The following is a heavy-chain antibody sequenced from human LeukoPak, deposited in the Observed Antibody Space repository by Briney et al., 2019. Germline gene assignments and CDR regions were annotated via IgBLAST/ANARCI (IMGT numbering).Heavy chain of an antibody. CDR3: ARGRTTGTGGKALDC. Sequence: GGSLRLSCAASGFTFSSYSMNWVRQAPGKGLEWVSYISSSSSTIYYADSVKGRFTISRDNAKNSLYLQMNSLRAEDTAVYYCARGRTTGTGGKALDCRGQGTLVTVSS. CDR1: GFTFSSYS. V-gene: IGHV3-48*04. D-gene: IGHD1-1*01. CDR2: ISSSSSTI. J-gene: IGHJ4*02.